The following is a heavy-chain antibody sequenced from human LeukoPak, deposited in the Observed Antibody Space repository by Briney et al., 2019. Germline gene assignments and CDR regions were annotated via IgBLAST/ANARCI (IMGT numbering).Heavy chain of an antibody. D-gene: IGHD3-10*01. V-gene: IGHV3-21*01. CDR2: ISSSSSYI. Sequence: GGSLRLSCAASGFTFSSYSMNWVRQAPGKGLEWVSSISSSSSYIYYADSVKGRFSISRDNAKNSLYLQMNSLRAEDTAVYYCARDENYYGSGSYFWFDPWGQGTLVTVSS. J-gene: IGHJ5*02. CDR3: ARDENYYGSGSYFWFDP. CDR1: GFTFSSYS.